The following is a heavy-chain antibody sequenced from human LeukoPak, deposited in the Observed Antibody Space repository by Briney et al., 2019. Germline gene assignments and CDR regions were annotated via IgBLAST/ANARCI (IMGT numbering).Heavy chain of an antibody. CDR3: TRESGSYHGNDY. Sequence: ASVKVSCRASGYTFTGYHIHWVRQAPGQGLEWMGRINPNNGATNYAQKLQGRVTITGDTPISTAYMELSSLRSDDTAVYYCTRESGSYHGNDYWGQGTLVTVSS. V-gene: IGHV1-2*06. D-gene: IGHD1-26*01. J-gene: IGHJ4*02. CDR1: GYTFTGYH. CDR2: INPNNGAT.